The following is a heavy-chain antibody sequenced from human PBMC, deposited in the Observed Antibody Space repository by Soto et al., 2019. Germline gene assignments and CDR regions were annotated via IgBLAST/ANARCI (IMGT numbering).Heavy chain of an antibody. V-gene: IGHV3-23*01. Sequence: SWGSLRLSGAASGFTCSSYPISLVRQAPGKGLEWGSAISGSGGSTYYADSVKGRFTISRDNSKNTLYLQMNSLRAEDTAVYYCAKDKSGWSGYYIDWGQGTLVTVSS. D-gene: IGHD3-3*01. CDR3: AKDKSGWSGYYID. CDR2: ISGSGGST. J-gene: IGHJ4*02. CDR1: GFTCSSYP.